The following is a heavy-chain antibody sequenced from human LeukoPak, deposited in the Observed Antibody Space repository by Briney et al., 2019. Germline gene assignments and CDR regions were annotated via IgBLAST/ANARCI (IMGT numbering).Heavy chain of an antibody. V-gene: IGHV1-8*01. D-gene: IGHD3-9*01. CDR3: ARDQRYILTGYQNYYCYYGMDV. CDR2: MNPNSGNT. CDR1: GYTFTSYD. Sequence: ASVKLSCKASGYTFTSYDINWVRQATGQGLEWMGWMNPNSGNTGYAQKFQGRVTMTRNTSISTAYMELSSLRSEDTAVYYCARDQRYILTGYQNYYCYYGMDVWGQGTTVTVSS. J-gene: IGHJ6*02.